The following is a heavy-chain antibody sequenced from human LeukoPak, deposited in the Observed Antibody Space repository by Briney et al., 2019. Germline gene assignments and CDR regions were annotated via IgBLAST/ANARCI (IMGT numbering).Heavy chain of an antibody. V-gene: IGHV6-1*01. J-gene: IGHJ6*02. CDR3: ARLYGYCSGGSCPRPTRIYYYYGMDV. D-gene: IGHD2-15*01. CDR2: TYYRSKWYN. CDR1: GDSVSSNSAA. Sequence: SQTLSLTCAISGDSVSSNSAAWNWIRQSPSRGLEWLGRTYYRSKWYNDYAVSVKSRITINPDTSKNQFSLQLNSVTAADTAVYYCARLYGYCSGGSCPRPTRIYYYYGMDVWGQGTTVTVSS.